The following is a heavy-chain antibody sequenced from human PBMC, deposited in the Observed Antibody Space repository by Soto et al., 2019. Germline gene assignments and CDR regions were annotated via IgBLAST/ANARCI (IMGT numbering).Heavy chain of an antibody. CDR2: IYYSGST. J-gene: IGHJ5*01. CDR1: GGSISSSSYY. D-gene: IGHD3-10*01. CDR3: ATIWFGDGDF. V-gene: IGHV4-39*01. Sequence: PSETLSLTCTVSGGSISSSSYYWGWIRQPPGKGLEWIGSIYYSGSTYYNPSLKSRVTISVDTSKNQFSLKLSSVTAADTALYYCATIWFGDGDFWGQGTLVT.